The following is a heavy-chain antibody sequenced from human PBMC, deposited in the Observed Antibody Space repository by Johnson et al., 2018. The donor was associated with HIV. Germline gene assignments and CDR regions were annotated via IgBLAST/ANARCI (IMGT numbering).Heavy chain of an antibody. CDR3: TTDGGPDYYESSGSRPDAFDI. CDR1: GFTFSNAW. V-gene: IGHV3-15*01. Sequence: EVQLVESGGGLVKPGGSLRLSCAASGFTFSNAWMSWVRQAPGKGLEWVGRIKSKTDGGTTDYAAPVKGRFTISRDDSKNTLYLQMNSLKSEDTAVYYCTTDGGPDYYESSGSRPDAFDIWGQGTMVTVSS. D-gene: IGHD3-22*01. J-gene: IGHJ3*02. CDR2: IKSKTDGGTT.